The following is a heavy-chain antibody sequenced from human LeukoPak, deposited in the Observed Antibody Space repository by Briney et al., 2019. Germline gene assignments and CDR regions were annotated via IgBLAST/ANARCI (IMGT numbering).Heavy chain of an antibody. V-gene: IGHV3-23*01. CDR2: ISNDGGGT. D-gene: IGHD3-22*01. Sequence: GGSLRLSCAASGFIFNNYGLVWVRQAPGKGLEWVSAISNDGGGTTYADFVKGRFSVSRDDSKNTLFLQMNSLRAEDTALYYCAKGSSGYFFDLWGQGTLVTVSS. CDR1: GFIFNNYG. J-gene: IGHJ4*02. CDR3: AKGSSGYFFDL.